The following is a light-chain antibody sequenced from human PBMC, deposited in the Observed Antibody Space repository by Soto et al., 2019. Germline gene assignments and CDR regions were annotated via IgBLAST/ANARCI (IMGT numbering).Light chain of an antibody. V-gene: IGLV2-8*01. CDR1: SSDVGGSNY. J-gene: IGLJ2*01. Sequence: QSALTQPPSASGSPGQSVSISCTGTSSDVGGSNYVSWYQQHPGKAPKVMIYEVDKRPSGVPDRFSGSKSGNTASLTVSGLQAEDEADYYCSSYAGINNLLFGGGTKLTVL. CDR3: SSYAGINNLL. CDR2: EVD.